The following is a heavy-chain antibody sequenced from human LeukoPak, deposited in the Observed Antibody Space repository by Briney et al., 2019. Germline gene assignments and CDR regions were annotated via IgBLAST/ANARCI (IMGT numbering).Heavy chain of an antibody. Sequence: GGSLRLSCAASGFTFSSYSVNWVRQAPGKALEWVSSISSSSYLYYADSVKGRFTISRDNAKNSLYLQMNSLRAEDTAVYYCARDLGVSSGHDYWGQGTLVTVSS. J-gene: IGHJ4*02. CDR3: ARDLGVSSGHDY. CDR1: GFTFSSYS. CDR2: ISSSSYL. V-gene: IGHV3-21*01. D-gene: IGHD6-19*01.